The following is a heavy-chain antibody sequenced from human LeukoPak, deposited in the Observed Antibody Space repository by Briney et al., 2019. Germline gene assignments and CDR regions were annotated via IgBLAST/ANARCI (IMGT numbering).Heavy chain of an antibody. Sequence: SETLSLTCTVSGGSMSTYYWSWIRQPPGKGLEWIGDIYYTGSTNYNPSLKSRVTMSVDTSKNQFSLKLSSVTAADTAVYYCASSPNYYYYYMDVWGKGTTVTVSS. J-gene: IGHJ6*03. V-gene: IGHV4-59*12. CDR2: IYYTGST. CDR3: ASSPNYYYYYMDV. CDR1: GGSMSTYY.